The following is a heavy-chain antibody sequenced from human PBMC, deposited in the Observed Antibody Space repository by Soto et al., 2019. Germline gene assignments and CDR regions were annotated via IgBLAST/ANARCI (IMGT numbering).Heavy chain of an antibody. V-gene: IGHV4-39*01. D-gene: IGHD3-10*01. CDR3: ARQVTVRGDTQRYYFDY. CDR1: GGSISSSSYY. J-gene: IGHJ4*02. Sequence: PSEPLSLTCTVSGGSISSSSYYWGWIRQPPGKGLEWIGSLYYSGSTYYNPTLKSRVTISADTSKNQFSLKLTSVTAAGTAVYYCARQVTVRGDTQRYYFDYWGRGTLVTVSS. CDR2: LYYSGST.